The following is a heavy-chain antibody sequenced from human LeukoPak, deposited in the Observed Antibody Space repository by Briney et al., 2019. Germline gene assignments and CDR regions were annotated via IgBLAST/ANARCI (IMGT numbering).Heavy chain of an antibody. CDR3: ARGLNYYGSGRPIDY. V-gene: IGHV4-59*01. J-gene: IGHJ4*02. D-gene: IGHD3-10*01. CDR2: IYYSGST. Sequence: SETLSLTCTVSGGSISSYYWSWIRQPPGKGLEWIGYIYYSGSTNYNPSLKSRVTISVDTSKNQFSLKLSSVTAADTAVYYCARGLNYYGSGRPIDYWGQGTLVTVSS. CDR1: GGSISSYY.